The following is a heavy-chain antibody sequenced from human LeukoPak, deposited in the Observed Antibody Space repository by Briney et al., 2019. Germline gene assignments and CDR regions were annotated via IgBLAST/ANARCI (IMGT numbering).Heavy chain of an antibody. CDR1: GGSISSYY. CDR2: IYHSGST. J-gene: IGHJ5*02. D-gene: IGHD2-2*01. CDR3: ARDFGSTRIVGWFDP. Sequence: SETLSLTCTVSGGSISSYYWSWIRQPPGKGLEWIGSIYHSGSTYYNPSLKSRVTISVDTSKNQFSLKLSSVTAADTAVYYCARDFGSTRIVGWFDPWAREPWSPSPQ. V-gene: IGHV4-38-2*02.